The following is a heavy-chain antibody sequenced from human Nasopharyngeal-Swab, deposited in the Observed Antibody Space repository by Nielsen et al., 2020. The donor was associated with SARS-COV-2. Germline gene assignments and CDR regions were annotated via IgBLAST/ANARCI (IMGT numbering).Heavy chain of an antibody. CDR1: GFTFSSYA. V-gene: IGHV3-23*01. CDR2: ISGSGGST. CDR3: AKAGYCSSTSCYDLNYYYGMDV. Sequence: GESLKISCAASGFTFSSYAMSWVRQAPGKGMEWVSAISGSGGSTYYADSVKGRFTISRDNSKHTLYLQMNSLRAEDTAVYYCAKAGYCSSTSCYDLNYYYGMDVWGQGTTVSVS. D-gene: IGHD2-2*03. J-gene: IGHJ6*02.